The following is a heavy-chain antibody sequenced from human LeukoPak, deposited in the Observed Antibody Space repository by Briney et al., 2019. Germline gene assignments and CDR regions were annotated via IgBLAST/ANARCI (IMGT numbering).Heavy chain of an antibody. V-gene: IGHV3-23*01. CDR2: ISGSGGST. Sequence: GGSLRLSCAASGFTFDNFVMSWVRQAPGKGLEWVSGISGSGGSTYYADSLKGRFTISRDNAKNSMYLQMNSLRAEDTAVYYCARDRNIAGASGYFDYWGQGTLVTVSS. CDR3: ARDRNIAGASGYFDY. D-gene: IGHD6-19*01. CDR1: GFTFDNFV. J-gene: IGHJ4*02.